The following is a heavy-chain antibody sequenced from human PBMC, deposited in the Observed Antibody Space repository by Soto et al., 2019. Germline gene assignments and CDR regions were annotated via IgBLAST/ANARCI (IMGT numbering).Heavy chain of an antibody. Sequence: SVKVSCKASGYTFTSYGISWVRQAPGQGLEWMGGIIPIFGTANYAQKFQGRVTITADESTSTAYMELSSLRSEDTAVYYCARLWSGYYIPQTYYYYYGMDVWGQGTTVTVSS. D-gene: IGHD3-3*01. CDR2: IIPIFGTA. J-gene: IGHJ6*02. CDR1: GYTFTSYG. CDR3: ARLWSGYYIPQTYYYYYGMDV. V-gene: IGHV1-69*13.